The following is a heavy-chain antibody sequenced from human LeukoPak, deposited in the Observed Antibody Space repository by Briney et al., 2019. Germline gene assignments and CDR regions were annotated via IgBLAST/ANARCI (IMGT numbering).Heavy chain of an antibody. CDR2: IYYSGNT. Sequence: SETLSLTCTVSGGSISSGGYYWSWIRQHPGKGLEWIGYIYYSGNTYYNPSLKSRVTISVDTSKNQFSLKLSSVTAADTAVYYCAREYGSGQGFDYWGQGTLVTVSS. J-gene: IGHJ4*02. CDR3: AREYGSGQGFDY. V-gene: IGHV4-31*03. D-gene: IGHD3-10*01. CDR1: GGSISSGGYY.